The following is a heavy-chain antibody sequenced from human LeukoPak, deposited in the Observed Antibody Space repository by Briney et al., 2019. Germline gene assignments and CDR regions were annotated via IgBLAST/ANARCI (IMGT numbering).Heavy chain of an antibody. J-gene: IGHJ4*02. Sequence: QPGRSLRLSCAASGFTFSSYAMHWVRQAPGKGLEWVAVISYDGSNKYYADSVKGRFTISRDNSKNTLYLQMNSLRAEDTAVYYCARDYYDSSGYPDYWGQGTLVTVSS. CDR2: ISYDGSNK. D-gene: IGHD3-22*01. V-gene: IGHV3-30*04. CDR1: GFTFSSYA. CDR3: ARDYYDSSGYPDY.